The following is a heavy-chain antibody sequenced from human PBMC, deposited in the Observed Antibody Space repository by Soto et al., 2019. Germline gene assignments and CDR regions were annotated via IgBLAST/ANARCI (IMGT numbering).Heavy chain of an antibody. CDR3: ARDVDSGYDYNFDY. CDR2: IYHSGST. J-gene: IGHJ4*02. Sequence: SETLSLTCTVSGGSISSGGYYWSWIRQHPGKGLEWIGYIYHSGSTYYNPSLKSRVTISVDTSKNQFSLKLSSVTAADTAVYYCARDVDSGYDYNFDYWGQGTLVTVSS. CDR1: GGSISSGGYY. D-gene: IGHD5-12*01. V-gene: IGHV4-31*03.